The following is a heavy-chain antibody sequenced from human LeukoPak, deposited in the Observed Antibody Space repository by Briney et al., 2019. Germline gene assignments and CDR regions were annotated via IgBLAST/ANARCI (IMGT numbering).Heavy chain of an antibody. CDR1: GFTFSNYW. CDR2: IKYDGSEK. V-gene: IGHV3-7*01. J-gene: IGHJ4*02. Sequence: GGSLRLSCAASGFTFSNYWMTWVRQAPGKGLEWVANIKYDGSEKDYMDSVKGRFTISRDNAKNSLYLQMNSLRAEDTAVYYCARDIEAAGLFLDYWGQGTLVTVSS. D-gene: IGHD6-13*01. CDR3: ARDIEAAGLFLDY.